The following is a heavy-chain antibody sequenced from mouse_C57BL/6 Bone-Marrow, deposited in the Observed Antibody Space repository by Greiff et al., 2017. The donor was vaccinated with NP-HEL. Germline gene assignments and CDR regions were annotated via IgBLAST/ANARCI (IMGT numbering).Heavy chain of an antibody. CDR3: ASYYDYPYFDY. D-gene: IGHD2-4*01. V-gene: IGHV1-64*01. CDR2: IHPNSGST. CDR1: GYTFTSYW. J-gene: IGHJ2*01. Sequence: VQLQQPGAELVKPGASVKLSCKASGYTFTSYWMHWVKHRPGQGLEWIGMIHPNSGSTNYNEKFKSKATLTVDKSSSTAYMQLSSLTSEDSAVYYCASYYDYPYFDYWGQGTTLTVSS.